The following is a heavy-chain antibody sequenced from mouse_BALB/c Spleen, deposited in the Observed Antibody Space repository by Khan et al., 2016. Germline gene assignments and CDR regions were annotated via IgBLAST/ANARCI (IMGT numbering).Heavy chain of an antibody. V-gene: IGHV3-2*02. CDR2: ITYSGGT. D-gene: IGHD1-1*01. CDR3: ARDYYGSSFFDY. CDR1: GYSITSDYA. J-gene: IGHJ3*01. Sequence: EVQLQESGPGLVKPSQSLSLTCTVSGYSITSDYAWNWIRQFPGDKLECMAYITYSGGTSYNPSFKSRISITRDTSNNPFFLQLNSVTAEDTATYYCARDYYGSSFFDYWGQGTLVTVSA.